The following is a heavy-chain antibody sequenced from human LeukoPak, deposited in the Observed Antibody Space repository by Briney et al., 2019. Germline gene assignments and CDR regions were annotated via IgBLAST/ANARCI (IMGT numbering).Heavy chain of an antibody. CDR2: IYYSGST. D-gene: IGHD1-14*01. Sequence: SETLSLTCTVSGCSMSNYYWSWLRQPPGKGLEWIGYIYYSGSTNYNPSLRSRVTISIDTSKNQFSLRLSSVTAADTAVYYCAGDLRGGRTGNAFDIWGQGTVVTVSP. V-gene: IGHV4-59*01. CDR3: AGDLRGGRTGNAFDI. CDR1: GCSMSNYY. J-gene: IGHJ3*02.